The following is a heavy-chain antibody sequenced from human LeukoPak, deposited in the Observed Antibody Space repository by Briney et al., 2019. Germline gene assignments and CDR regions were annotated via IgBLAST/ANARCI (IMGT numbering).Heavy chain of an antibody. D-gene: IGHD3-10*01. CDR3: ARGIWSARTVDYYLDY. CDR2: MSPNSGDT. J-gene: IGHJ4*02. V-gene: IGHV1-8*01. CDR1: GYTFTSYD. Sequence: ASVKVSCKASGYTFTSYDFNWVRQATGQRPEWMGWMSPNSGDTGYAQKFQDRVTMTRNTSISTAYMELSSLTSEDTAVYYCARGIWSARTVDYYLDYWGQGTLVTVSS.